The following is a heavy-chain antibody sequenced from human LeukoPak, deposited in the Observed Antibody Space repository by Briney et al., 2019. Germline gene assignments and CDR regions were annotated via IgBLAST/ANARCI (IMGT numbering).Heavy chain of an antibody. CDR3: ARGQEQWLVRIGWFDP. J-gene: IGHJ5*02. CDR2: INHSGST. CDR1: GGSFSGYY. D-gene: IGHD6-19*01. Sequence: ASETLSLTCAVYGGSFSGYYWSWVRQPPGKGREWIGEINHSGSTNYNPSLKSRVTISVDTSKNQFSLKLSSVTAADTAVYYCARGQEQWLVRIGWFDPWGQGTLVTVSS. V-gene: IGHV4-34*01.